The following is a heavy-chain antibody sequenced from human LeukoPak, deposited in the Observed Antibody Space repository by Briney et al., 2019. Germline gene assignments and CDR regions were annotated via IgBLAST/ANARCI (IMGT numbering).Heavy chain of an antibody. CDR3: ARLGEQQLVPYYYYYYMDV. D-gene: IGHD6-13*01. V-gene: IGHV4-34*01. Sequence: SETLSLTCAVYGGSFSGYYWSWIRQPPGKGLEWIGEINHSGSTNYNPSLKSRVTISVDTSKNQFSLKLSSVTAADTAVYYCARLGEQQLVPYYYYYYMDVWGKGTTVTISS. J-gene: IGHJ6*03. CDR2: INHSGST. CDR1: GGSFSGYY.